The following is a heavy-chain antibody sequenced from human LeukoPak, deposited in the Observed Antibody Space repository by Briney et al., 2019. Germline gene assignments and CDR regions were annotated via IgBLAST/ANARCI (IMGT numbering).Heavy chain of an antibody. J-gene: IGHJ4*02. CDR3: AKGPPPYYFDY. V-gene: IGHV3-23*01. CDR1: GFTFSSYA. CDR2: ISGIGGST. Sequence: PGGSLRLSRAASGFTFSSYAMSWVRQAPGKGREWVSAISGIGGSTYYADSVKGRFPISRDNSKNTLYLQMNSLRAEDTAVYYCAKGPPPYYFDYWGQGTLVTVSS.